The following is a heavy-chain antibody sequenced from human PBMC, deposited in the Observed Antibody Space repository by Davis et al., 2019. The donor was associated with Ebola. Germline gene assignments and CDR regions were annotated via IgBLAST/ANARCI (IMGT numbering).Heavy chain of an antibody. CDR2: ISRDGSNK. D-gene: IGHD6-19*01. Sequence: AGSLTLSCAASGFIFRDYAMHWVRQAPGKGLEWVAAISRDGSNKYSADSVRARFTISRDSSRNTLYLQMSNLRPEDTAVYYCARDGRWLQDYWGQGTLVTVSA. V-gene: IGHV3-30*04. CDR1: GFIFRDYA. CDR3: ARDGRWLQDY. J-gene: IGHJ4*02.